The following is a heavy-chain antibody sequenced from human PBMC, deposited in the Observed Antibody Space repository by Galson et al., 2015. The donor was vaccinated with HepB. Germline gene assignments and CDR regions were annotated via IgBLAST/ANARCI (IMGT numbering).Heavy chain of an antibody. Sequence: SLRLSCAASGFTFSNYGMGWVRQAPGKGLEWVSAISASGGTTYYADSVKGRFTISRDISKNTVYLQMSSLRAEDTAVYYCARPPLHCSGSDTCYWHYYMDVWGTGTTVTVSS. V-gene: IGHV3-23*01. CDR2: ISASGGTT. J-gene: IGHJ6*03. D-gene: IGHD2-15*01. CDR1: GFTFSNYG. CDR3: ARPPLHCSGSDTCYWHYYMDV.